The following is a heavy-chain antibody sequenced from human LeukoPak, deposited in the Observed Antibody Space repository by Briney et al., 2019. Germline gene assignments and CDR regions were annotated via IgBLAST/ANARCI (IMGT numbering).Heavy chain of an antibody. CDR1: GDSISSDGYY. CDR3: ARVAARPGCFDY. Sequence: SQTLSLTCTVSGDSISSDGYYWSWIRQPPGEGLEWIGYIYHSGSTYYNPSLKSRLTISIDKSKNQFSLKLNSVTAADTAVYYCARVAARPGCFDYWGQGTLVTVSS. D-gene: IGHD6-6*01. V-gene: IGHV4-30-2*01. CDR2: IYHSGST. J-gene: IGHJ4*02.